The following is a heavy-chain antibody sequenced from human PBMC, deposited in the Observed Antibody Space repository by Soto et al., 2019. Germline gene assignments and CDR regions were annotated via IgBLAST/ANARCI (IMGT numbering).Heavy chain of an antibody. CDR3: ARDYSSSPSSGYYYYYYGMDV. V-gene: IGHV1-46*01. D-gene: IGHD6-13*01. J-gene: IGHJ6*02. CDR2: INPSGGST. CDR1: GYTFTSYY. Sequence: ASVKVTCKASGYTFTSYYMHWVRQAPGQGLEWTGIINPSGGSTSYAQKFQGRVTMTRDTSTSTVYMELSSLRSEDTAVYYCARDYSSSPSSGYYYYYYGMDVWGQGTTVTVSS.